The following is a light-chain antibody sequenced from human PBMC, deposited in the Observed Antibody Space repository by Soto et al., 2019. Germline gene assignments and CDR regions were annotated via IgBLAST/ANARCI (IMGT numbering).Light chain of an antibody. CDR1: SSDVGAYDY. J-gene: IGLJ1*01. CDR2: EIN. CDR3: SSVAGSNNFPDV. Sequence: QSALTQPPSASGSPGQSVTISCTGTSSDVGAYDYVSWYQQHPGKAPKLMIYEINKRPSGVPDRFSGSKSGNTASLTVSGLQAEDEADYYGSSVAGSNNFPDVFGTGTKLTVL. V-gene: IGLV2-8*01.